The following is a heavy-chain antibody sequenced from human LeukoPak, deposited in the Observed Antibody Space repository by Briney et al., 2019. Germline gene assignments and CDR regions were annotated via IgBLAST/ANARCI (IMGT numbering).Heavy chain of an antibody. D-gene: IGHD5-18*01. CDR1: GFLFSDYE. CDR3: VRDGYSYGYDFDY. CDR2: ISTRGGTT. V-gene: IGHV3-48*03. Sequence: GGSLRLSCGASGFLFSDYEMNWVRQAPGKGLEWMSYISTRGGTTYYADSVEGRFTISRDNAKNALYLQMNRLRVEDTAFYYCVRDGYSYGYDFDYWGQGTLVAVSP. J-gene: IGHJ4*02.